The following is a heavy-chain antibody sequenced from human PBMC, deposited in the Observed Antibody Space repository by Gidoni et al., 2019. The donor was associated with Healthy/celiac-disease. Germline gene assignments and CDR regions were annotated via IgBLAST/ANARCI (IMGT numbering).Heavy chain of an antibody. V-gene: IGHV5-51*01. CDR1: GYSFTSYW. J-gene: IGHJ5*02. Sequence: EVQLVQSGAEVKKPGESLKISCKGSGYSFTSYWIGWVRQMPGKGLEWMGIIYPGDSDTRYSPSFQGQVTISADKSISTAYLQWSSLKASDTAMYYCARQGLYCSGGSCYSATFNWFDPWGQGTLVTVSS. CDR3: ARQGLYCSGGSCYSATFNWFDP. CDR2: IYPGDSDT. D-gene: IGHD2-15*01.